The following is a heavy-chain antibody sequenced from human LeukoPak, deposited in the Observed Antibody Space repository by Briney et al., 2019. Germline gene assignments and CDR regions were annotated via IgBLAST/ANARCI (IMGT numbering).Heavy chain of an antibody. CDR2: FYYSGST. CDR3: ARVITVGANNWFDP. J-gene: IGHJ5*02. Sequence: SQTLSLTCTVSGGSISSGSYYWSWIRQPAGKGLEWIGYFYYSGSTYYNPSLKSRLTISVDTSKNQFSLKLSSVAAADTAVYYCARVITVGANNWFDPWGQGTLVTVSS. V-gene: IGHV4-61*10. D-gene: IGHD1-26*01. CDR1: GGSISSGSYY.